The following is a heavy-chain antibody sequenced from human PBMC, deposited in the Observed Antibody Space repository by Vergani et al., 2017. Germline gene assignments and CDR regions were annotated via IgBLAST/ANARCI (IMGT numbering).Heavy chain of an antibody. V-gene: IGHV3-30*18. D-gene: IGHD5-24*01. CDR2: ISYDGSNK. Sequence: VQLVESGGGLVQPGGSLRLSCAASGFTFSSYEMNWVRQAPGKGLEWVAVISYDGSNKYYADSVKGRFTISRDNSKNTLYLQMNSLRAEDTAVYYCAKGFRRDGYNYRDYFDYWGQGTLVTVSS. CDR1: GFTFSSYE. CDR3: AKGFRRDGYNYRDYFDY. J-gene: IGHJ4*02.